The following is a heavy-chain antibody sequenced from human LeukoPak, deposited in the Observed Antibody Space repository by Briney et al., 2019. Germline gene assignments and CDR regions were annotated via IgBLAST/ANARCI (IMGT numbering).Heavy chain of an antibody. CDR3: ARDHSSSWYSLPGY. Sequence: PSETLSLTCTVSGGSISSSSYYWGWIRQPPGKGLEWIGRIYTSGSTNYNPSLKSRVTMSVDTSKNQFSLKLSSVTAADTAVYYCARDHSSSWYSLPGYWGQGTLVTVSS. CDR1: GGSISSSSYY. V-gene: IGHV4-39*07. CDR2: IYTSGST. J-gene: IGHJ4*02. D-gene: IGHD6-13*01.